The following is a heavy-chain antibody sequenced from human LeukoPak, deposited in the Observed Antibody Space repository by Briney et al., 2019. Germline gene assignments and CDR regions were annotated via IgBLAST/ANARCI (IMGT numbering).Heavy chain of an antibody. CDR2: ISSSSSYI. CDR1: GFTFSSYS. Sequence: GGSLRLSCAASGFTFSSYSMNWVRQAPGKGLEWVSSISSSSSYIYYADSVKGRFTISRDNAKNSLYLQMNSLRAEDTAVYYCARAGSGSSSWNAFDIWGQGTMVTVSS. V-gene: IGHV3-21*01. J-gene: IGHJ3*02. D-gene: IGHD6-13*01. CDR3: ARAGSGSSSWNAFDI.